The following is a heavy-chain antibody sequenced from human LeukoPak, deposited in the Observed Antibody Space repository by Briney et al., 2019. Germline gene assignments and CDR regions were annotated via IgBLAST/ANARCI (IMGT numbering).Heavy chain of an antibody. D-gene: IGHD5-12*01. V-gene: IGHV1-69*05. CDR2: IIPIFGTA. Sequence: ASVKVSCKASGGTFGSYAISWVRQAPGQGLEWMGGIIPIFGTANYAQKFQGRVTITTDESTSTAYMELSSLRSEDTAVYYCARSGGYDSPHYYYYYYMDVWGKGTTVTVSS. CDR3: ARSGGYDSPHYYYYYYMDV. J-gene: IGHJ6*03. CDR1: GGTFGSYA.